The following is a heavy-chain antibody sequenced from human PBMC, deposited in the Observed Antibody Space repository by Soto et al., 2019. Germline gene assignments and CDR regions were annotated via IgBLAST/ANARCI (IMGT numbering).Heavy chain of an antibody. V-gene: IGHV1-18*01. CDR2: ISGYNGNT. J-gene: IGHJ3*02. D-gene: IGHD2-2*01. CDR1: GYTFISYD. Sequence: QVQLVQSGAEVKKPGASVKVSCKASGYTFISYDFSWVRQAPGQGLEWMGWISGYNGNTNYAQKLQGRVTMTTDTSTSTAYMELRSLRSDDTAVYYCARGGYCSSTSCYGFDIWGQGTMVTVSS. CDR3: ARGGYCSSTSCYGFDI.